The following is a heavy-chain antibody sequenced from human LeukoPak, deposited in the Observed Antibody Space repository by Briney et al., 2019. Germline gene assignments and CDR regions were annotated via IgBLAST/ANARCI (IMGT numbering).Heavy chain of an antibody. Sequence: GGSLRLSCAASGFTFSIYAMHWVRQAPGKGLEWVATISYAGSNKYYADSVKGRFTISRDNSKNTLYLQMNSLRAEDTAVYYCAKLSLLAPSDYWGQGTLVTVSS. V-gene: IGHV3-30*18. CDR3: AKLSLLAPSDY. J-gene: IGHJ4*02. CDR2: ISYAGSNK. D-gene: IGHD2-15*01. CDR1: GFTFSIYA.